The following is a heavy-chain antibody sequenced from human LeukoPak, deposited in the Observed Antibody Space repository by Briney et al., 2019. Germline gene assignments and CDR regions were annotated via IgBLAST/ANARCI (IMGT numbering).Heavy chain of an antibody. V-gene: IGHV3-30-3*01. CDR2: ISYDGSNK. CDR1: GFTFSNFA. CDR3: AKDRHRDSLKLPGSY. D-gene: IGHD1-7*01. J-gene: IGHJ4*02. Sequence: GGSLRLSCAASGFTFSNFAIHWVRQAPGKGLEWVAVISYDGSNKYDADSVKGRFTISRDNSKNTLYLQMNSLRAEDTAVYYCAKDRHRDSLKLPGSYWGQGTLVTVSS.